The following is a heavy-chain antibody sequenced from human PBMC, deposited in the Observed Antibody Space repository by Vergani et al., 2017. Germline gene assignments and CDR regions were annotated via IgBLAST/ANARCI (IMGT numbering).Heavy chain of an antibody. V-gene: IGHV4-39*01. CDR3: ARQNGILQDLGDEFRYWLDP. D-gene: IGHD2/OR15-2a*01. J-gene: IGHJ5*02. CDR1: GGTISSSSYR. CDR2: IYYVGNA. Sequence: QVQLQESGPGVVKTSETLSLTCTASGGTISSSSYRWAWLRQPPGKELEWIGSIYYVGNADYNPSLESRVTMSVDTSKNQFSLNLISVTSADTAVYFCARQNGILQDLGDEFRYWLDPWVQVTSVTVAX.